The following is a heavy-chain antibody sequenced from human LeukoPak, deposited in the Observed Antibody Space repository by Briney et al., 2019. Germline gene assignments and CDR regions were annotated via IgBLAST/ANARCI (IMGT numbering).Heavy chain of an antibody. CDR1: GYTFTSYA. D-gene: IGHD6-13*01. CDR2: INTNTGNP. J-gene: IGHJ6*02. V-gene: IGHV7-4-1*02. Sequence: ASVKVSCKASGYTFTSYAMNWVRQAPGQGLEWMGWINTNTGNPTYAQGFTGRFVFSLDASVSTAYLQISSLKAEDTAVYYCARDSSSWFFQNYYYYTVWTSGAKGPRSPSP. CDR3: ARDSSSWFFQNYYYYTVWTS.